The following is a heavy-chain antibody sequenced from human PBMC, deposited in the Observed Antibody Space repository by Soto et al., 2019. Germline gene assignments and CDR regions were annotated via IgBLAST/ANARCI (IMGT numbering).Heavy chain of an antibody. CDR3: ARVGFWSGYYTHFDY. V-gene: IGHV4-31*03. D-gene: IGHD3-3*01. J-gene: IGHJ4*02. Sequence: SETLSLTCTVSGGSIGSGGYYWSWIRQHPGKGLEWIGFIFYSGSTYYNPSLKSRVTISVDTSKNQFSLKLSSVTAADTAVYYCARVGFWSGYYTHFDYWGQGTLVTVSS. CDR2: IFYSGST. CDR1: GGSIGSGGYY.